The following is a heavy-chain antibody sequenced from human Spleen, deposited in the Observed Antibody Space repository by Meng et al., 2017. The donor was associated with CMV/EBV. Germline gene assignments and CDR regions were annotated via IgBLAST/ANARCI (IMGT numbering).Heavy chain of an antibody. CDR2: ISSSSSYI. Sequence: GESLKISCAASGFTFSSYWMTWVRQAPGKELEWVSSISSSSSYIYYADSVKGRFTISRDNAKNSLYLQMNSLRAEDTAVYYCATYSSGWYSGYWGQGTLVTVSS. CDR3: ATYSSGWYSGY. D-gene: IGHD6-19*01. J-gene: IGHJ4*02. V-gene: IGHV3-21*01. CDR1: GFTFSSYW.